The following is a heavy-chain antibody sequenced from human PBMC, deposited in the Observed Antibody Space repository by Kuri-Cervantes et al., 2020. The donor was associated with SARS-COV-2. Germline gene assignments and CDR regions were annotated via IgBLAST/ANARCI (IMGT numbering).Heavy chain of an antibody. CDR3: ARGSLWRGGYNSHYYYGMDV. D-gene: IGHD5-24*01. V-gene: IGHV3-21*05. Sequence: GESLKISCAASGFTFSSYAMSWVRQAPGKGLEWVSYISSSNSYTNYADSVKGRFTISRDNAKNSLYLQMNSLRAEDTAVYYCARGSLWRGGYNSHYYYGMDVWGQGTTVTVSS. CDR2: ISSSNSYT. J-gene: IGHJ6*02. CDR1: GFTFSSYA.